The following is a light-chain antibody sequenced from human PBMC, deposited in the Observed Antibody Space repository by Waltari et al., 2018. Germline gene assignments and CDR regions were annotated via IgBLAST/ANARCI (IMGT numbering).Light chain of an antibody. CDR1: QSISSW. CDR3: QQYNSDST. J-gene: IGKJ1*01. CDR2: KAS. V-gene: IGKV1-5*03. Sequence: DIQMTQSPSTLSASVGDRVTITCRASQSISSWLAWYQQKPGKAPKLLIYKASSLESGVPSRFSGSGSGTEFTFTISSLQPDDFATYYCQQYNSDSTFGQGTKVEIK.